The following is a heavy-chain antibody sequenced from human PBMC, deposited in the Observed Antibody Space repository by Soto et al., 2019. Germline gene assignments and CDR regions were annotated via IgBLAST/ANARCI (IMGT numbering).Heavy chain of an antibody. D-gene: IGHD3-22*01. CDR2: IDYSGST. V-gene: IGHV4-61*01. CDR3: ALIVQKDESLLSNYYYGMDV. J-gene: IGHJ6*02. CDR1: GGSVRGGYYY. Sequence: PSETLSLTCTVSGGSVRGGYYYWSWIRQPPGKGLEWIGYIDYSGSTNYNPSLKSRVTMSIDTSKNQFSLKLSSVTAADTAVYYSALIVQKDESLLSNYYYGMDVWGQGTTVTVSS.